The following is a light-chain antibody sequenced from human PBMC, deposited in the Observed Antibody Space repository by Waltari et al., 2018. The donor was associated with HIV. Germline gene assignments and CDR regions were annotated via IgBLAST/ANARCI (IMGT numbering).Light chain of an antibody. Sequence: QSALTPPASVSGSPGQSRTLSCAVTDYQYVSWYQQHPGKAPKVIIYEVSHRPSGLSFRFSGSKSGNTATLTISGLQPEDEADYFCTSYVSGSTPVFGRGTKVTVL. J-gene: IGLJ2*01. V-gene: IGLV2-14*01. CDR2: EVS. CDR1: AVTDYQY. CDR3: TSYVSGSTPV.